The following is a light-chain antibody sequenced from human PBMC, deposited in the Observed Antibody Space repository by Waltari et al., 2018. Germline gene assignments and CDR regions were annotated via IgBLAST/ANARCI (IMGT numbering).Light chain of an antibody. Sequence: SALPQPASVSGSPGQSISISCTGTSRDVGRYYYASWYQQHPDNAPKLLIYDVTQRPSGISHRFSGSKSGYTASLTISGLQSEDEADYYCLSYTTSDTYVFGSGTRVTVL. CDR2: DVT. V-gene: IGLV2-14*03. J-gene: IGLJ1*01. CDR1: SRDVGRYYY. CDR3: LSYTTSDTYV.